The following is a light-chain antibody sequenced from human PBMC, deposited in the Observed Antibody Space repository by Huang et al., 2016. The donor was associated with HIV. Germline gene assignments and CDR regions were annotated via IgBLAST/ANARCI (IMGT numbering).Light chain of an antibody. J-gene: IGKJ2*01. CDR2: GAS. CDR3: QQYNNWPPGYT. V-gene: IGKV3-15*01. CDR1: QGVNSN. Sequence: EIVMTQSPVTLSVSPGERVTLSCRASQGVNSNLAWYHQKPGQAPRLLIYGASTRATGIPARFSGSGSGTEFTLTISSLLSEDLAIYYCQQYNNWPPGYTFGQGTKLEIK.